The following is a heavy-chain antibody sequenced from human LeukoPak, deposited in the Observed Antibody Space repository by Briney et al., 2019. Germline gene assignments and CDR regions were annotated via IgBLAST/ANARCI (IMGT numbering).Heavy chain of an antibody. CDR2: IKQDGSEK. D-gene: IGHD1-26*01. J-gene: IGHJ4*02. V-gene: IGHV3-7*01. CDR3: AKSGGYGLIDY. CDR1: GFTFSSYW. Sequence: PGGSLRLSCAASGFTFSSYWMSWVRQAPGKGLEWVANIKQDGSEKYYVDSVKGRFTISRDNAKNPLYLQMNSLRAEDTAMYYCAKSGGYGLIDYWGQGTLVTVSS.